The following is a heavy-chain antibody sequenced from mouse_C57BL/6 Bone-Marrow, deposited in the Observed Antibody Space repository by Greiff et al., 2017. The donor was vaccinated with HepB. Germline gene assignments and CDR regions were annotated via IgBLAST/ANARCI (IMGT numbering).Heavy chain of an antibody. D-gene: IGHD1-1*01. CDR1: GYSITSGYY. CDR2: ISYDGSN. Sequence: QLQESGPGLVKPSQSLSLTCSVTGYSITSGYYWNWIRQFPGNKLEWMGYISYDGSNNYNPSLKNRISITRDTSKNQFFLKLNSVTTEDTATYYCARLLLRSYYFDYWGQGTTLTVSS. CDR3: ARLLLRSYYFDY. J-gene: IGHJ2*01. V-gene: IGHV3-6*01.